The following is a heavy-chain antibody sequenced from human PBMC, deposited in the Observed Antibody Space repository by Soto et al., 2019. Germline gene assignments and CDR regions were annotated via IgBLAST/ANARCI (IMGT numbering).Heavy chain of an antibody. CDR1: GFSFNGSA. J-gene: IGHJ4*02. CDR3: SASVAVTGSFGVAH. D-gene: IGHD6-19*01. Sequence: GGSLRLSCAGSGFSFNGSAIHWVRQTSGKGLEWVGRIRGKSNNYATAYVASVKDRFTISRDDSKNTAYLQMNSLKSEDTAVYYCSASVAVTGSFGVAHWGQGTLVTV. V-gene: IGHV3-73*01. CDR2: IRGKSNNYAT.